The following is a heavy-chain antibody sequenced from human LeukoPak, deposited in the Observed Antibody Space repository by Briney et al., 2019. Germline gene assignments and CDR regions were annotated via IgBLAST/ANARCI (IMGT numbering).Heavy chain of an antibody. CDR2: STGSGGTT. V-gene: IGHV3-23*01. D-gene: IGHD4-17*01. CDR3: AKLQSDGLRTYYGMDV. J-gene: IGHJ6*02. Sequence: GGSLRLSCAASGFTFSSYAMSWVRQAPGKGLEWVSASTGSGGTTYYADSVMGRFTISRDNSKNTLYLQMNSLRAEDTAVYYCAKLQSDGLRTYYGMDVWGQGTTVTVSS. CDR1: GFTFSSYA.